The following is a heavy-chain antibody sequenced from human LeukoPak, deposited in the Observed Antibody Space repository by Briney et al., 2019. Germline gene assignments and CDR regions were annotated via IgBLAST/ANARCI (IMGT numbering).Heavy chain of an antibody. CDR2: ISYDGSNK. CDR3: AKARGYSYSDY. D-gene: IGHD5-18*01. Sequence: PGGSLRLSCAASGFTFSSYGMHWVRQAPGKGLEWVAVISYDGSNKYYADSVKGRFTISRDNSKNTLYLQMNSLRAEDTAVYYCAKARGYSYSDYWGQGALVTVSS. V-gene: IGHV3-30*18. J-gene: IGHJ4*02. CDR1: GFTFSSYG.